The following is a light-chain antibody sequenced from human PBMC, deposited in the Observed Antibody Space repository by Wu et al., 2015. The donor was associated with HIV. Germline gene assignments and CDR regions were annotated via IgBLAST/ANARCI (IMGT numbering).Light chain of an antibody. CDR3: HQYNNWPPT. J-gene: IGKJ1*01. CDR1: QSVRSN. Sequence: ETVVTQSPATLSVSPGERATLSCRASQSVRSNLAWYQQKPGQAPRLLIYGASTWATGIPARFSGSGSGTEFTLTISSMQSEDFAVYYCHQYNNWPPTFGQGTKVEIK. CDR2: GAS. V-gene: IGKV3-15*01.